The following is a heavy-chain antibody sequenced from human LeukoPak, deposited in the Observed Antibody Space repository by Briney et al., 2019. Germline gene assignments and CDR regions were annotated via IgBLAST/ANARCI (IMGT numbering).Heavy chain of an antibody. J-gene: IGHJ4*02. V-gene: IGHV3-23*01. CDR2: ISGSGGST. CDR3: AKAVVPAAPVDY. D-gene: IGHD2-2*01. Sequence: GGSLRLSCAASGFTFGHYVMSWVRQAPGKGLEWVSAISGSGGSTYYADSVKGRFTISRDNSKNTLYLQMNSLRAEDTAVYYCAKAVVPAAPVDYWGQGTLVTVSS. CDR1: GFTFGHYV.